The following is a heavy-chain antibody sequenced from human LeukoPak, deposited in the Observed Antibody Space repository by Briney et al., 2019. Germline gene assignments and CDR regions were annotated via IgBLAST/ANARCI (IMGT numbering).Heavy chain of an antibody. CDR3: AREFSGTSIAARVFDS. D-gene: IGHD6-6*01. CDR2: IHTSGST. CDR1: GGSITSYY. V-gene: IGHV4-4*07. J-gene: IGHJ4*02. Sequence: SETLSLTCTVSGGSITSYYWSYIRQPAGKGLEWIGRIHTSGSTNYNPSLKSRVTMSVDTSKNQFSLKLSCVTAADTAIYYCAREFSGTSIAARVFDSWGQGTLVTVSS.